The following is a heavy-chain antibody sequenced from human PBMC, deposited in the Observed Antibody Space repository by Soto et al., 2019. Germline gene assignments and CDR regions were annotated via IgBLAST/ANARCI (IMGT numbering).Heavy chain of an antibody. CDR3: ARDGDRYCSGGSCRRAFDI. CDR2: ISSSSSTI. CDR1: GFTFSIYS. Sequence: GGSLRLSCAASGFTFSIYSMNWFGQAPGKGLEWVSYISSSSSTIYYADSVKGRFTISRDNAKNSLYLQMNSLRAEDTAVYYCARDGDRYCSGGSCRRAFDIWGQGTMVTVSS. D-gene: IGHD2-15*01. V-gene: IGHV3-48*01. J-gene: IGHJ3*02.